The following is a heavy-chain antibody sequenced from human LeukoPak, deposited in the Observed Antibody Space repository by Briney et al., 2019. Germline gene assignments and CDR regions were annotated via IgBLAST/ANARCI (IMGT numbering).Heavy chain of an antibody. D-gene: IGHD3-10*01. CDR1: GGTFSSYA. V-gene: IGHV1-69*05. J-gene: IGHJ6*03. Sequence: SVKVSCKASGGTFSSYAISWVRQAPGQGLEWMGGIIPIFGTANYAQKFQGRVTITTDESTSTAYMELSSLRSEDTAVYYCARGRGGTMVRGVIITGYMDVWGKGTTVTVSS. CDR3: ARGRGGTMVRGVIITGYMDV. CDR2: IIPIFGTA.